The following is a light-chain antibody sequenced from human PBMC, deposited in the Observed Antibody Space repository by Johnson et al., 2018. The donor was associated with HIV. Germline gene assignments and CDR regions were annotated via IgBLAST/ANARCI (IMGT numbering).Light chain of an antibody. CDR2: DNN. J-gene: IGLJ1*01. CDR1: SSNIGNNY. V-gene: IGLV1-51*01. CDR3: GTWDSSLRVGF. Sequence: QSVLTQPPSVSAAPGQKVTISCSGSSSNIGNNYVSWYQQLPGTAPKLLIYDNNKRPSGIPDRFSGSKSGTSATLGITGLQTWDEADYYCGTWDSSLRVGFFGTGSKVTVL.